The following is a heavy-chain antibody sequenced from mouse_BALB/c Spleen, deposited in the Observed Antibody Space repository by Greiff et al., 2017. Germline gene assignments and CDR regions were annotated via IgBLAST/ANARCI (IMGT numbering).Heavy chain of an antibody. D-gene: IGHD2-2*01. V-gene: IGHV5-12-2*01. CDR1: GFTFSSYT. J-gene: IGHJ2*01. Sequence: DVKLVESGGGLVQPGGSLKLSCAASGFTFSSYTMSWVRQTPAKRLEWVAYISNGGGSTYYPDTVKGRFTISRDNAKNTRYLQMSSLKSEDTAMYYCARLGWFDYWGQGTTLTVSS. CDR2: ISNGGGST. CDR3: ARLGWFDY.